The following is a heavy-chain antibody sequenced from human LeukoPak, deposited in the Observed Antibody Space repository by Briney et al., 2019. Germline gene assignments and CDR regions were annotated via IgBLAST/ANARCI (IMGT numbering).Heavy chain of an antibody. CDR2: IWYDGSNK. Sequence: GGSLRLSCAASGFTFSSYGMHWVRQAPGKGLEWVAVIWYDGSNKYYADSVKGRFTISRDNSKNTLYLQMNSLRAEDTAVYYCARDGSYDFRSGYPYFDYWGQGTLVTVSS. V-gene: IGHV3-33*01. CDR1: GFTFSSYG. J-gene: IGHJ4*02. D-gene: IGHD3-3*01. CDR3: ARDGSYDFRSGYPYFDY.